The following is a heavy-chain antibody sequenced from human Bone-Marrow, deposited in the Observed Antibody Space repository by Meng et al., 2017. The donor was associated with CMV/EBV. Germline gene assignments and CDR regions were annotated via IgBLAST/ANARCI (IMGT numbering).Heavy chain of an antibody. CDR3: ARDRGEYYYNGMDV. D-gene: IGHD3-16*01. CDR2: VSGSAGRT. V-gene: IGHV3-23*01. J-gene: IGHJ6*02. CDR1: GFTFSSYA. Sequence: GGSLRLSCAASGFTFSSYAMSWVRQAPGKGLEWVSAVSGSAGRTYYADSVKGRFSISRDNARKSLYLQMSSLRAEDTAVYYCARDRGEYYYNGMDVWGQGTTVTVSS.